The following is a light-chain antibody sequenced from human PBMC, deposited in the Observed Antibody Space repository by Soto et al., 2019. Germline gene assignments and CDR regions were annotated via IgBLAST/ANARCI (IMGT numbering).Light chain of an antibody. CDR3: QQYGSSPPLT. CDR2: GAS. V-gene: IGKV3-20*01. CDR1: HSVSSSY. Sequence: EIVLTQSPGTLSLSPGERATLSCRASHSVSSSYLAWYQQKPGQAPRLLIYGASSRATGIPDRFSGSGSGTDFPLTISRLEPEDFAVDYWQQYGSSPPLTVGQGTRLEIK. J-gene: IGKJ5*01.